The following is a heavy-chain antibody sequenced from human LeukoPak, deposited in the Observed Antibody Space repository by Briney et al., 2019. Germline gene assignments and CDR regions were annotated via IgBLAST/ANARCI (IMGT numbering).Heavy chain of an antibody. Sequence: SETLSLTCTVSGGSISSSSYYWGWIRQPPGKGLEWIGSIYYSGSTYYNPSLKSRVTISVDTSKNQFSLKLSSVTAADTAVYYCARANLYYYDSSGYYSVAEYFQHWGQGTLVTVSS. D-gene: IGHD3-22*01. CDR1: GGSISSSSYY. V-gene: IGHV4-39*01. J-gene: IGHJ1*01. CDR2: IYYSGST. CDR3: ARANLYYYDSSGYYSVAEYFQH.